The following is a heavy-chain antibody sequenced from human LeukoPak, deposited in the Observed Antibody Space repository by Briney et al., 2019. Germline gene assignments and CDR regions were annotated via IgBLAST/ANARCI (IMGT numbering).Heavy chain of an antibody. CDR2: IWYDRSKK. CDR1: GFRFSDFG. J-gene: IGHJ4*02. Sequence: GGSLRLSCAASGFRFSDFGMQWVRQAPGKGVEWVAVIWYDRSKKFYADSVEGRFTISSDNSKNTLFLQMNSLRDEDTAVYYCAKGDNYKPLYFDNWGQGSLVTVAA. CDR3: AKGDNYKPLYFDN. V-gene: IGHV3-33*06. D-gene: IGHD1-20*01.